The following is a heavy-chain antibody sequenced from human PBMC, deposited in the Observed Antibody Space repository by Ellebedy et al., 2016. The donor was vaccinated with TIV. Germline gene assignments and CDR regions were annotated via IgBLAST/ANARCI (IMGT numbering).Heavy chain of an antibody. V-gene: IGHV4-59*01. Sequence: SETLSLXCTVSGGSISSYYWSWIRQPPGKGLEWIGYIYYSGSTNYNPSLKSRVTISVDTSKNQFSLKLSSVTAADTAVYYCARDGGSRPAAWGQGTLVTVSS. CDR3: ARDGGSRPAA. D-gene: IGHD2-2*01. CDR1: GGSISSYY. CDR2: IYYSGST. J-gene: IGHJ4*02.